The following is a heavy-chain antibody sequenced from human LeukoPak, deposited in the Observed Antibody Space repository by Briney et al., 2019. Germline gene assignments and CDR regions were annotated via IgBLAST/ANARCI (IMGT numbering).Heavy chain of an antibody. V-gene: IGHV3-30-3*01. CDR1: GFTFSSYA. J-gene: IGHJ4*02. CDR2: ISYDGSNK. D-gene: IGHD2-2*01. CDR3: AGTRGPVYCSSTSCRSYYFDF. Sequence: GGSLRLSCAASGFTFSSYAMHWVRQAPGKGLEWVAVISYDGSNKYYADSVKGRFTISRDNSKNTLYLQMNSLRAEDTAVYYCAGTRGPVYCSSTSCRSYYFDFWGQGTLVTVSS.